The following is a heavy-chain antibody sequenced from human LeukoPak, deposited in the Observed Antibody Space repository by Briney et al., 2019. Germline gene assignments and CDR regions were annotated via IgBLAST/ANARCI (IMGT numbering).Heavy chain of an antibody. Sequence: ASVKVSCKASGYTFTGYYMHWVRQAPGQGLEWMGWINPNSGGTNYAQKFQGSVTMTRDTSISTAYMELSRLRSDDTAVYYCARDVSIAVAASDYWGQGTLVTVSS. D-gene: IGHD6-19*01. V-gene: IGHV1-2*02. J-gene: IGHJ4*02. CDR1: GYTFTGYY. CDR2: INPNSGGT. CDR3: ARDVSIAVAASDY.